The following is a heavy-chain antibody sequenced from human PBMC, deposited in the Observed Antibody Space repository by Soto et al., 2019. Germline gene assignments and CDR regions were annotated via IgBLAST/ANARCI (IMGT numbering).Heavy chain of an antibody. CDR3: TRQYSSSWY. CDR2: VRSKANIYAT. D-gene: IGHD6-13*01. Sequence: GGSLRLSCAASGFTFSGSAMHWVRQASGKGLEWVGRVRSKANIYATEYSASVKGRFTISRDDSKNTAYLQMNSLKTEDTAVYYCTRQYSSSWYWGQGTLVTVSS. V-gene: IGHV3-73*01. J-gene: IGHJ4*02. CDR1: GFTFSGSA.